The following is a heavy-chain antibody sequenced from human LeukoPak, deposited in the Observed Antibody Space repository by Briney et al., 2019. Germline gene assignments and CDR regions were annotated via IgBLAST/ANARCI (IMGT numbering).Heavy chain of an antibody. D-gene: IGHD7-27*01. CDR2: IYYSGST. V-gene: IGHV4-31*03. J-gene: IGHJ2*01. Sequence: PSQTLSLTCTVSGGSISSGGYSWSWIRQHPGKGLEWIGYIYYSGSTYYNPSLKSRVTISVDTSKSQFSLKLSSVTAADTAVYYCARELTGDSVGYWYFDLWGRGTLVTVSS. CDR1: GGSISSGGYS. CDR3: ARELTGDSVGYWYFDL.